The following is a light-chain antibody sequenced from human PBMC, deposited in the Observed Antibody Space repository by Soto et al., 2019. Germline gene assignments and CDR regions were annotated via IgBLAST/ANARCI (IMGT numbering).Light chain of an antibody. Sequence: EIVLTQSPGTLSLSPGERSTLSCRASQRISSSYLAWYQQKPGQAPRLLIYGASTRATGIPDRFSGGGSGTDFTLTIDRLEPEDFAVYYCQQYGVSPPWTFGQGTKVDIK. J-gene: IGKJ1*01. CDR1: QRISSSY. V-gene: IGKV3-20*01. CDR2: GAS. CDR3: QQYGVSPPWT.